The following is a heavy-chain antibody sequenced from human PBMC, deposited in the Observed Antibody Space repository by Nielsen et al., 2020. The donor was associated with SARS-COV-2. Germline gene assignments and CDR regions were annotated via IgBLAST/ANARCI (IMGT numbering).Heavy chain of an antibody. Sequence: SVKVSCKASGGTFSSYAISWVRQAPGQGLEWMGGIIPIFGTANYAQKFQGRVTITADKSTSTAYMELRSLRSDDTAVYYCARDQEYSGYDLGLEFDYWGQGTLVTVSS. CDR2: IIPIFGTA. D-gene: IGHD5-12*01. CDR1: GGTFSSYA. J-gene: IGHJ4*02. CDR3: ARDQEYSGYDLGLEFDY. V-gene: IGHV1-69*06.